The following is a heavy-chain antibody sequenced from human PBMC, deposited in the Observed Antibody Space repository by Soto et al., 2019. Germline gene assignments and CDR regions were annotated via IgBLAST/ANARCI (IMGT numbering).Heavy chain of an antibody. J-gene: IGHJ4*02. CDR3: ARRQGVTTSAWYYFDY. Sequence: PSETLCLTCTVSGGSSSTSYSWGWISQPPGKGLEWIGSIYYSGSTYYNPSLKSRVTISVDTSRNQFSLRLSSVTAADTSIYYCARRQGVTTSAWYYFDYWGQGTLVTVSS. CDR1: GGSSSTSYS. CDR2: IYYSGST. V-gene: IGHV4-39*01. D-gene: IGHD4-4*01.